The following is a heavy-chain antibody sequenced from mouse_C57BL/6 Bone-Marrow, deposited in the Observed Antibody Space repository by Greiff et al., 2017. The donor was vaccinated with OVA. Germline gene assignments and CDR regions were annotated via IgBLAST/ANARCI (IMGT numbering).Heavy chain of an antibody. CDR1: GYTFTSYW. D-gene: IGHD2-10*02. CDR3: AVPSQGNWYFDV. J-gene: IGHJ1*03. Sequence: QVQLQQSGTELVKPGASVKLSCKASGYTFTSYWMHWVKQRPGQGLEWIGNINPSNGGTNYNEKFKSKATLTVDKSSSTAYMQLSSLTSEDSAVYCCAVPSQGNWYFDVWGTGTTVTVSS. CDR2: INPSNGGT. V-gene: IGHV1-53*01.